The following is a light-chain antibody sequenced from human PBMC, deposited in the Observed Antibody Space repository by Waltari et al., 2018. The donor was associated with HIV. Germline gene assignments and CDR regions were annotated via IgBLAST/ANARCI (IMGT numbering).Light chain of an antibody. J-gene: IGLJ2*01. CDR2: ENY. V-gene: IGLV1-51*02. CDR3: GTWDSSLSAGV. Sequence: QSVLTQPPSVSAAPGQKVNISCSGSSSNIANNYVSWYQHLPGTAPKLLISENYKRPSGIPDRFSGSKSGTSATLGITGLQPGDEADYYCGTWDSSLSAGVFGGGTKLTVL. CDR1: SSNIANNY.